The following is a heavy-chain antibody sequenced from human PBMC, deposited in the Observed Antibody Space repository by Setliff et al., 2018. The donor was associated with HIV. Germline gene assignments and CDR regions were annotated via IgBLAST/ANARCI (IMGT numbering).Heavy chain of an antibody. V-gene: IGHV4-59*01. D-gene: IGHD3-10*01. Sequence: KTSETLSLTCAVSGGSISSYYWSWIRQPPGKGLEWIGYIYYSGSTNYNPSLKSRVTISVDTSKNQFSLKLTSVTAADTAVYYCARGPMFYYGSGSYFWNYWGQGILVTVSS. CDR1: GGSISSYY. CDR2: IYYSGST. J-gene: IGHJ4*02. CDR3: ARGPMFYYGSGSYFWNY.